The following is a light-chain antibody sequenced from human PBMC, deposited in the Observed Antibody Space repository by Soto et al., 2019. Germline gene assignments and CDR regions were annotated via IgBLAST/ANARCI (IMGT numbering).Light chain of an antibody. V-gene: IGKV3-20*01. CDR2: ATS. CDR1: QSVDSTY. J-gene: IGKJ2*01. Sequence: EVVLTQSPGTLSLSPGERATLSCRASQSVDSTYLACYQQKPDQSPRLLIYATSTRAAGIPDRFSGSGSGTDFTLTISRLEPDDVAVYYCQQYDTSPPMYTFGQGTKVDIK. CDR3: QQYDTSPPMYT.